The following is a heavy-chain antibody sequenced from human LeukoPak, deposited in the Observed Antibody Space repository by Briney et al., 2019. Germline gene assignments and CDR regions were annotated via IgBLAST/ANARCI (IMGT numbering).Heavy chain of an antibody. V-gene: IGHV1-3*01. CDR3: ARRIAAAGNNWLDP. CDR2: INAGNGNT. CDR1: GYTFTSYA. D-gene: IGHD6-13*01. J-gene: IGHJ5*02. Sequence: ASVKVSCKASGYTFTSYAMHWVRQAPGQRLEWMGWINAGNGNTKYSQKFQGRVTITRDTSASTAYMELSSLRSEDTAVYYCARRIAAAGNNWLDPWGQGTLVTVSS.